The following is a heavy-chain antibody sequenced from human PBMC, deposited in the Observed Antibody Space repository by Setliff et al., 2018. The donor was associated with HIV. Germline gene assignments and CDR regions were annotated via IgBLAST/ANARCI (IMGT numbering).Heavy chain of an antibody. Sequence: GASVKVSCKPSGYTFATYGINWVRQAAGQGLVWMGWMNPYSGNSGYAQRFHGRLTMTRDTSRGTAHMELRSLRSDDTAVYYCARGYASGSGSYYYDFWGQGTLVTVPQ. CDR1: GYTFATYG. CDR3: ARGYASGSGSYYYDF. V-gene: IGHV1-8*02. J-gene: IGHJ4*02. CDR2: MNPYSGNS. D-gene: IGHD2-15*01.